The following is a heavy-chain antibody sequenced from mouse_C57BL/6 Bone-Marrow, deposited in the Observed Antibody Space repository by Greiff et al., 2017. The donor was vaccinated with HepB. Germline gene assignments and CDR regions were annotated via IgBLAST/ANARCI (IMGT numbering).Heavy chain of an antibody. V-gene: IGHV2-9*01. CDR1: GFSLTSYG. J-gene: IGHJ4*01. CDR3: AKGGYYYGSSYERGAMDY. D-gene: IGHD1-1*01. Sequence: VQLVESGPGLVAPSQSLSITCTVSGFSLTSYGVDWVRQPPGKGLEWLGVIWGGGSTNYNSALMSRLSISKNNSKSQVFLKMNSLQTDDTAMYYCAKGGYYYGSSYERGAMDYWGQGTSVTVSS. CDR2: IWGGGST.